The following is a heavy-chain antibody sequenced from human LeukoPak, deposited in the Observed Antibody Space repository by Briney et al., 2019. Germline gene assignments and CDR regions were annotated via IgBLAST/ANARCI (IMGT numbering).Heavy chain of an antibody. V-gene: IGHV3-30*04. J-gene: IGHJ6*02. CDR1: GFTFSSYA. CDR2: ISYDGSNK. D-gene: IGHD2-15*01. Sequence: GGSLRLSCAASGFTFSSYAMRWVRQAPGKGLEWVAVISYDGSNKYYADSVTGRFTISRDNSKNTLYLQMNSVRAEDTAVYYCARTYCSGGSCYRLYYYYGMDVWGQGTTVTVSS. CDR3: ARTYCSGGSCYRLYYYYGMDV.